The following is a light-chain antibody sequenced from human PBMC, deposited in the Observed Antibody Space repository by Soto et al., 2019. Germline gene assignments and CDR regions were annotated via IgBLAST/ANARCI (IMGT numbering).Light chain of an antibody. CDR1: SSDIGAYKY. CDR3: CSSTSSNTVV. Sequence: QSVLTQPASVSGSPGQSITISCTGTSSDIGAYKYVAWYQQQSGQAPKLMTYEVNNRPSGGSNRFSGSKSGNTASLTIAGLQAEDEADYYCCSSTSSNTVVFGGGTKLTVL. V-gene: IGLV2-14*01. CDR2: EVN. J-gene: IGLJ3*02.